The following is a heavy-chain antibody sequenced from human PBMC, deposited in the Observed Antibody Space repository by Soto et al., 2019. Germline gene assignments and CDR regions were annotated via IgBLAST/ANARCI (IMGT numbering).Heavy chain of an antibody. CDR3: ARWNGGFEP. V-gene: IGHV3-7*05. CDR1: GFTFSDYY. J-gene: IGHJ5*02. D-gene: IGHD1-1*01. Sequence: EEQLVESGGGLVQPGGSLRLSCAASGFTFSDYYMSWVRQAPGKGLEWVANINQDGSAKSYVDSVRGRFTISRDNGKNSLSLQMESLRADDTAVYYCARWNGGFEPWGQGTLVTVSS. CDR2: INQDGSAK.